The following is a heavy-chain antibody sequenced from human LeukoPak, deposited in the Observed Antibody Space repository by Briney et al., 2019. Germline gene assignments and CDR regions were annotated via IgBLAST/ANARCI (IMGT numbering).Heavy chain of an antibody. CDR1: GGSISSGGYS. D-gene: IGHD7-27*01. CDR3: ARAPWGYYFDY. Sequence: SETLSLTCAVSGGSISSGGYSWSWIRQPPGKGLEWIGYIYHSGSTYYNPSLKSRVTISVDRSKNHFSLNLNSVTTADSAVYYCARAPWGYYFDYWGQGTLVTVSS. J-gene: IGHJ4*02. V-gene: IGHV4-30-2*01. CDR2: IYHSGST.